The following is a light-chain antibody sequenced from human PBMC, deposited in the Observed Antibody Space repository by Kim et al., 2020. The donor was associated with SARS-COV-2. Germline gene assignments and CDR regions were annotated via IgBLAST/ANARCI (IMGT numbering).Light chain of an antibody. CDR2: KAS. Sequence: DIQMTQSPSTLSASVGDRVTITCRASQSISGSLAWYQQKPGKAPKCLIYKASILESGVPSRFSGSGSGTEFSLTISSLQPDDFSTYCCQQYNGYPYTFGQGTKLEI. CDR3: QQYNGYPYT. CDR1: QSISGS. V-gene: IGKV1-5*03. J-gene: IGKJ2*01.